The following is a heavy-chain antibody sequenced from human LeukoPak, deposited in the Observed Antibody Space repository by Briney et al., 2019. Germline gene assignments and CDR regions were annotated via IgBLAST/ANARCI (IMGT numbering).Heavy chain of an antibody. D-gene: IGHD2-15*01. CDR2: ISGSGGST. J-gene: IGHJ6*02. CDR3: AKSLVVAARGRYGMDV. CDR1: GFPFSSYA. Sequence: GGSLRLSCAASGFPFSSYAMSWVRQAPGKGLEWVSAISGSGGSTYYADSVKGRFTISRDNSKNTLYLQMNSLRAEDTAVYYCAKSLVVAARGRYGMDVWGQGTTVTVSS. V-gene: IGHV3-23*01.